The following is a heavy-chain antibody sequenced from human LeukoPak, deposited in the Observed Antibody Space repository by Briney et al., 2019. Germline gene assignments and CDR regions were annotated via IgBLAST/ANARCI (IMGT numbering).Heavy chain of an antibody. D-gene: IGHD6-19*01. J-gene: IGHJ3*02. CDR2: IYPSDSDT. V-gene: IGHV5-51*01. CDR1: GYTFNGFW. Sequence: GESLKISCKGSGYTFNGFWIAWVRQMPGKGLEWMGIIYPSDSDTKYRASVKGQFTISGDSSINTVYLQWSSLKASDTAMYYCAYSSGGGGSYDAFDIWGKGTKVTVSS. CDR3: AYSSGGGGSYDAFDI.